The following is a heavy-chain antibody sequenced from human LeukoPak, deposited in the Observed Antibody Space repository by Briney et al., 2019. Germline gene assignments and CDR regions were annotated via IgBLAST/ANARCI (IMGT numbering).Heavy chain of an antibody. CDR2: IYYGGNT. CDR3: ARLRGATGYFDY. J-gene: IGHJ4*02. Sequence: SETLSLTCTVSGDSISTYYWSWVRQPPGKGLEWIGYIYYGGNTNYNPSLKSRVTISVDTSKNQFSLKLSSVTAADTAVYYCARLRGATGYFDYWGQGTLVTVSS. CDR1: GDSISTYY. D-gene: IGHD1-26*01. V-gene: IGHV4-59*08.